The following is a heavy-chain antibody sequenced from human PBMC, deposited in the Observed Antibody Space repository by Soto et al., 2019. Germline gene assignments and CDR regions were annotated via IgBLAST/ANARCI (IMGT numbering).Heavy chain of an antibody. CDR1: GDSMTKYY. V-gene: IGHV4-4*07. J-gene: IGHJ4*02. CDR3: ARTVGAAYYFDF. CDR2: IYTSGST. Sequence: QVQLQESGPGLVKPSETLSLTCTVSGDSMTKYYWSWIRQPAGKGLEWIGRIYTSGSTNYNPSLKSRVTMSIDTSNNPFSLKLKYVTAADTAVYYCARTVGAAYYFDFWGQGALVTVSS. D-gene: IGHD1-26*01.